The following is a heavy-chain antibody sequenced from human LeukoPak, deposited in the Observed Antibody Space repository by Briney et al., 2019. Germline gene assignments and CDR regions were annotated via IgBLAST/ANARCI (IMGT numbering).Heavy chain of an antibody. CDR2: INPNSGGT. D-gene: IGHD2-2*01. CDR3: ARERYCSSTSCYGWFDS. Sequence: ASVKGSCKASGYTFTGYYMHWVRQAPVQGLEWMGWINPNSGGTNYAQKFQGRVTMTRDTSISTAYMELSRVRSDDTAVYYCARERYCSSTSCYGWFDSWGQGTLVTVSS. J-gene: IGHJ5*01. CDR1: GYTFTGYY. V-gene: IGHV1-2*02.